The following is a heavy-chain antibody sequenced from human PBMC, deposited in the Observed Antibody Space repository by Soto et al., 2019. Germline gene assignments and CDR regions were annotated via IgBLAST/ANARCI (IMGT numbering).Heavy chain of an antibody. CDR3: ARDGEEQLGWSRGRYYYYYGMDV. J-gene: IGHJ6*02. CDR2: IYSGGST. CDR1: GFTVSSNY. Sequence: GGSLRLSCAASGFTVSSNYMSWARQAPGKGLEWVSVIYSGGSTYYADSVKGRFTISRDNSKNTLYLQMNSLRAEDTAVYYCARDGEEQLGWSRGRYYYYYGMDVWGQGTTVTVSS. V-gene: IGHV3-53*01. D-gene: IGHD6-13*01.